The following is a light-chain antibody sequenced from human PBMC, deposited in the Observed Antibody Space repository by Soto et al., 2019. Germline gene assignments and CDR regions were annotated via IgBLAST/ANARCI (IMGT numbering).Light chain of an antibody. V-gene: IGKV3-20*01. CDR2: GAS. CDR3: QHYGSSWT. Sequence: ENLFTQSPGTLSLSPGERATLSCRASQSVSSSYLAWYQQKPGQAPRLLIYGASSRATGIPDRFSGSGSGTDFTLTTSRLEPEDFAVYYCQHYGSSWTFGQGTKVDIK. J-gene: IGKJ1*01. CDR1: QSVSSSY.